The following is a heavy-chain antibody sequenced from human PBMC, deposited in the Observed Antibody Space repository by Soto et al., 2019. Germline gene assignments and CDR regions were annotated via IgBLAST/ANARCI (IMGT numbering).Heavy chain of an antibody. V-gene: IGHV2-5*02. D-gene: IGHD6-13*01. CDR2: IYWDDDD. CDR3: AHSIDAAGGRRVYFDY. CDR1: GFSLRTSGVG. J-gene: IGHJ4*02. Sequence: QITLKESGPTLVKPTQTLTLTCTFSGFSLRTSGVGVGWVRQSPGKALEWLAFIYWDDDDRYSPSLNSRLTITTYISKNQVVLTMTNMDPVDTATYYCAHSIDAAGGRRVYFDYWGQGTLVTVSS.